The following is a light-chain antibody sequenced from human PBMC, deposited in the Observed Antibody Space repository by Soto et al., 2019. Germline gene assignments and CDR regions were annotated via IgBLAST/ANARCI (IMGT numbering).Light chain of an antibody. CDR1: SSDVGGYNY. V-gene: IGLV2-14*01. CDR2: DVS. Sequence: QSALTQPASVSGSPGQSITISCTGTSSDVGGYNYVSWYQQHPGKAPKLMIYDVSNRPSGVSNRFSGSKSGNTASLTISGLQDEDEADYYCSSDTSRSRHVVFGGGTKLTVL. CDR3: SSDTSRSRHVV. J-gene: IGLJ2*01.